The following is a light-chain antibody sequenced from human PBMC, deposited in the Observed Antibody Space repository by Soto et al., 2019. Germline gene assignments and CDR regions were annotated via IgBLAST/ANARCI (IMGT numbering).Light chain of an antibody. CDR2: EVS. V-gene: IGLV2-14*01. CDR1: SSDVGAYNY. J-gene: IGLJ1*01. CDR3: SSYTTDSTLYV. Sequence: QSVLTQPASVSGSPGQSITISCTGTSSDVGAYNYVSWYQQHPGKAPKLMIYEVSNRPSGVSNRFSGSKSGNTASLTISGLQAEDEAEYYCSSYTTDSTLYVFGTGTKLTVL.